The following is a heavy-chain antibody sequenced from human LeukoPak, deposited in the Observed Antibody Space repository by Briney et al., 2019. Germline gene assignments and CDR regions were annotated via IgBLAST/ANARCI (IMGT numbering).Heavy chain of an antibody. V-gene: IGHV3-23*01. J-gene: IGHJ3*02. CDR3: ARDPNGDYIGAFDI. Sequence: GGPLSLPWAASGFTLRNYAWMWLARAPGKGPEWVPAIRGSGVGTDYVDSVRGRFTISRDNSKNTLYLQMNRLRAEDTAVYYCARDPNGDYIGAFDILGQGTMVTVSS. CDR2: IRGSGVGT. CDR1: GFTLRNYA. D-gene: IGHD4-17*01.